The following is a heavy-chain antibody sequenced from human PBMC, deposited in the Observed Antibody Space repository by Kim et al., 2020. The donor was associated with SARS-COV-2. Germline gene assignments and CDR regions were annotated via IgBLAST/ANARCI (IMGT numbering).Heavy chain of an antibody. CDR3: ARDFRTGTNDLSGY. J-gene: IGHJ4*02. D-gene: IGHD1-7*01. CDR2: ISAYNGNT. CDR1: GYTFTSYG. V-gene: IGHV1-18*01. Sequence: ASVKVSCKASGYTFTSYGISWVRQAPGQGLEWMGWISAYNGNTNYAQKLQGRVTMTTDTSTSTAYMELRSLRSDDTAVYYCARDFRTGTNDLSGYWGQGTLVTVSS.